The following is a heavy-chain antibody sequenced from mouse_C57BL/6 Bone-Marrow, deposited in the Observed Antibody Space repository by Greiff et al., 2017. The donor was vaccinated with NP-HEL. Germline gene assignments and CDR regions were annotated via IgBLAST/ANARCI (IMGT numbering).Heavy chain of an antibody. J-gene: IGHJ3*01. V-gene: IGHV5-12*01. CDR2: ISNGGGST. CDR3: ARPLYDLAWFAY. Sequence: EVKVVESGGGLVQPGGSLKLSCAASGFTFSDYYMYWVRQTPEKRLEWVAYISNGGGSTYYPDTVKGRFTISRDNAKNTLYLQMRRLKSEDTAMYYCARPLYDLAWFAYWGQGTLVTVSA. D-gene: IGHD2-3*01. CDR1: GFTFSDYY.